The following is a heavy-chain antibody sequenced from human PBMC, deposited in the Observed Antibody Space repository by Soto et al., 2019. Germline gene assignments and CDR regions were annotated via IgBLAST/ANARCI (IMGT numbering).Heavy chain of an antibody. CDR3: ARGQRALITYGPFDP. CDR2: FSGTGGYT. Sequence: GGALRLSCAAYGFTLSSYAMSWVRQAPGKGLEWVSTFSGTGGYTYYADSVKGRFTISRDDSKNTLFLHMNSLRAADTAVYYCARGQRALITYGPFDPWGQGTLVTVSS. CDR1: GFTLSSYA. J-gene: IGHJ5*02. V-gene: IGHV3-23*01. D-gene: IGHD4-17*01.